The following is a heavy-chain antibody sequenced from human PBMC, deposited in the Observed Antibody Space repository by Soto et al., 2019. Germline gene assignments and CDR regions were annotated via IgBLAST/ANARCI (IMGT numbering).Heavy chain of an antibody. J-gene: IGHJ5*02. CDR2: IYYSGST. CDR3: ARDFGRYLIPNWFDL. D-gene: IGHD2-2*02. V-gene: IGHV4-59*01. Sequence: PSETLSLTCAVSGGSISGYYWTWIRQPPGKGLEWIGYIYYSGSTNYNPSLKSRVTMSVETSKKQLSLKLRSVTAADTAVHYCARDFGRYLIPNWFDLWGQGTLVTVSS. CDR1: GGSISGYY.